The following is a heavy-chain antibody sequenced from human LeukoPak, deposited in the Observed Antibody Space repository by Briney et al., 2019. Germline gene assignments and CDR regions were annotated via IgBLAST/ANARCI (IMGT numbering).Heavy chain of an antibody. CDR1: GFTFSSYA. Sequence: GGSLRLSCAASGFTFSSYAMSWVRQAPGKGLEWVSAISGSGGSTYYADSVKGRFTISRDNSKNTLYLKMNSLRAEDTAVYYCAKDQDYGDYVFDYWGQGTLVTVSS. V-gene: IGHV3-23*01. D-gene: IGHD4-17*01. CDR3: AKDQDYGDYVFDY. CDR2: ISGSGGST. J-gene: IGHJ4*02.